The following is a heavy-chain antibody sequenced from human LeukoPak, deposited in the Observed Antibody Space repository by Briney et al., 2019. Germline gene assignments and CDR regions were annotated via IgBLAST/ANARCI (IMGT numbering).Heavy chain of an antibody. J-gene: IGHJ6*03. V-gene: IGHV1-8*02. Sequence: ASVKVSCKASGYTFTSYYMHWVRQAPGQGLEWMGWMNPNSGNTGYAQKFQGRVTMTRNTSISTAYMELSSLRSEDTAVYYCARGRTYYDILTGGDAYYYYYYMDVWGKGTTVTISS. CDR2: MNPNSGNT. D-gene: IGHD3-9*01. CDR1: GYTFTSYY. CDR3: ARGRTYYDILTGGDAYYYYYYMDV.